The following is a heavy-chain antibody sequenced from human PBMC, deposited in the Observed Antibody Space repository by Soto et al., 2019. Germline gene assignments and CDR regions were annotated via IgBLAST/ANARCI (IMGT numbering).Heavy chain of an antibody. J-gene: IGHJ4*02. D-gene: IGHD3-16*01. Sequence: EVQLVESGGGLVQPGGSLRLSCAASGFTFSTSWMHWVRQTPGKGLVWVSHITPDGSITNYADSAKGRFTSSRDNAKHTLFLQMNHLRAEATSVYFCARDIGYGGNWGQGNLVTVSS. V-gene: IGHV3-74*01. CDR1: GFTFSTSW. CDR2: ITPDGSIT. CDR3: ARDIGYGGN.